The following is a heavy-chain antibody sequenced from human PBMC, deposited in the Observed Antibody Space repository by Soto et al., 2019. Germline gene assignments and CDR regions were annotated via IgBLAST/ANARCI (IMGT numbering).Heavy chain of an antibody. V-gene: IGHV4-38-2*02. Sequence: NPXETLSLTGTVSGDSISSGSYWGWIRQPPGKGPEWLASLYHAATTFYTPSLKSRVTVSVDKSNNQFSLKLRSVTAADTAVYHCAKAHVIVVAGSTFDYWGHGPLVTVSS. D-gene: IGHD6-19*01. CDR1: GDSISSGSY. J-gene: IGHJ4*01. CDR2: LYHAATT. CDR3: AKAHVIVVAGSTFDY.